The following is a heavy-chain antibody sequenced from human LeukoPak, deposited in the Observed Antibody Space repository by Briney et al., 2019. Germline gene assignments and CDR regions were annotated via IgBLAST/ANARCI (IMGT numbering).Heavy chain of an antibody. J-gene: IGHJ4*02. D-gene: IGHD6-19*01. V-gene: IGHV3-30*18. Sequence: SCKTSGYTFTSYGISWVRQAPGKGLEWVAVISYDGSNKYYADSVKGRFTISRDNSKNTLYLQMNSLRAEDTAVYYCAKDVQWLVLVYWGQGTLVTVSS. CDR1: GYTFTSYG. CDR2: ISYDGSNK. CDR3: AKDVQWLVLVY.